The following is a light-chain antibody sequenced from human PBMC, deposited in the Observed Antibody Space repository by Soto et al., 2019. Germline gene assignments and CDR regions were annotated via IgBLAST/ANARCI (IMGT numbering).Light chain of an antibody. V-gene: IGLV6-57*04. J-gene: IGLJ2*01. CDR2: EDN. CDR3: HSFDTGNLAVI. Sequence: NFMLTQPHSVSESPGKTVTISCTRSSGDIASNFVQWYQQRPGSAPTAVIYEDNQRSSGVPDRFSGSIDSSSNSASLTISGLKTEHEADYYCHSFDTGNLAVIFGGGTKLSVL. CDR1: SGDIASNF.